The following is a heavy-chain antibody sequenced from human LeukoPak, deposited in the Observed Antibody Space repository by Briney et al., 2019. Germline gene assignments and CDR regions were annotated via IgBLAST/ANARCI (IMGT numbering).Heavy chain of an antibody. Sequence: SETLSLTCTISGGSFSDYYWSWIRQSPGKGLEWIGYIYYTGSTTYNPSLKSRVTISADTSKNQFSLKLSSVTAADTAVYYCASRKLGNDYWGQGTLVTVSS. CDR3: ASRKLGNDY. J-gene: IGHJ4*02. CDR2: IYYTGST. CDR1: GGSFSDYY. D-gene: IGHD7-27*01. V-gene: IGHV4-59*01.